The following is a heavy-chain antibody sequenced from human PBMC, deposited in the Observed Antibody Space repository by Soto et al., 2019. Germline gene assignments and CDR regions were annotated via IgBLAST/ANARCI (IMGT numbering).Heavy chain of an antibody. CDR1: GFTVSSNY. CDR3: ARSYYYDSSGYYYYY. Sequence: HPGGSLRLSCAASGFTVSSNYMSWVRQAPGKGLEWVSVIYSGGSTYYADSVKGRFTISRDNSKNTLYLQMNSLRAEDTAVYYCARSYYYDSSGYYYYYWGQGTLVTVSS. D-gene: IGHD3-22*01. J-gene: IGHJ4*02. V-gene: IGHV3-66*01. CDR2: IYSGGST.